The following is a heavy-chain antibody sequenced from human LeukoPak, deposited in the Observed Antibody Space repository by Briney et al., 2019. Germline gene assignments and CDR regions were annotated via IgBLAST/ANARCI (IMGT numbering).Heavy chain of an antibody. CDR3: ARVRAYYYDSSGYYGIGFDY. J-gene: IGHJ4*02. V-gene: IGHV4-34*01. D-gene: IGHD3-22*01. CDR2: INHSGST. Sequence: SETLSLTCAVYGGSFSGYYWSWIRQPPGKELEWIGEINHSGSTNYNPSLKSRVTISVDTSKNQFSLKLSSVTAADTAVYYCARVRAYYYDSSGYYGIGFDYWGQGTLVTVSS. CDR1: GGSFSGYY.